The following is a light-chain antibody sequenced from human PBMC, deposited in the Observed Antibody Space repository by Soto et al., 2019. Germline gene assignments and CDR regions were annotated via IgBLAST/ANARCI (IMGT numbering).Light chain of an antibody. CDR1: RSNIGADFD. V-gene: IGLV1-40*01. CDR2: GHN. Sequence: QSVLTQPPSVSGAPGQRVTISCTGSRSNIGADFDVHWYQQLPGTAPKLLISGHNDRPSGVPDRFSGSKSGTSASLAITGLQAEDEADYYCQSYDSSLRGSVFGGGTKLTVL. CDR3: QSYDSSLRGSV. J-gene: IGLJ3*02.